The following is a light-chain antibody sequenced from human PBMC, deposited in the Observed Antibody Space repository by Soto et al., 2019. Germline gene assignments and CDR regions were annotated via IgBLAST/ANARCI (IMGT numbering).Light chain of an antibody. V-gene: IGLV2-23*01. CDR2: EGS. CDR1: SSDVGSYNL. J-gene: IGLJ2*01. CDR3: CSYAGSSTRVV. Sequence: QSALTQPASVSGSPGQSITISCTGTSSDVGSYNLVSWYQQHPGKATKLMSYEGSKRPSGVSNRFSGSKSGNTASLTISGLQAEDEADYYCCSYAGSSTRVVFGGGTQLPVL.